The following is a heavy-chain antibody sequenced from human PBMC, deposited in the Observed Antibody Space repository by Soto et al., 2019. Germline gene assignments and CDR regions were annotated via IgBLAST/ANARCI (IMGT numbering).Heavy chain of an antibody. J-gene: IGHJ6*03. CDR1: GFTFSSYA. D-gene: IGHD4-17*01. CDR2: ISSSSSTI. V-gene: IGHV3-48*01. CDR3: AREAARNYGDYGAYYYYMDV. Sequence: GGSLSLSCAASGFTFSSYAMSWVRQAPGKGLEWVSYISSSSSTIYYAVSLKGRFTISRDNAKNSLYLQMNSLRAEDTAVYYFAREAARNYGDYGAYYYYMDVWGKGTTVTVS.